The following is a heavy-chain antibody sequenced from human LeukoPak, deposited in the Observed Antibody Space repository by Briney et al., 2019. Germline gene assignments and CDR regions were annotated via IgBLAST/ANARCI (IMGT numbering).Heavy chain of an antibody. CDR3: AKWDGSGWSYYYYYYMDV. D-gene: IGHD6-19*01. CDR1: GFTFSSYS. J-gene: IGHJ6*03. V-gene: IGHV3-48*01. Sequence: PGGSLRLSCAASGFTFSSYSMNWVRQAPGKGLEWVSYISSSSSTTYYADSVKGRFTISRDNSKNTLYLQMNSLRAEDTAVYYCAKWDGSGWSYYYYYYMDVWGKGTTVTVSS. CDR2: ISSSSSTT.